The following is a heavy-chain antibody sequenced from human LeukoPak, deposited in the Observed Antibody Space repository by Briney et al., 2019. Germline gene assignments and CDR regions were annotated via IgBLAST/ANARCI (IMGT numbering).Heavy chain of an antibody. Sequence: PGGSVRLSCAASGFTFSTYAMTWVRQAPGQGLEWVAGISGRGGSTYYAHNVKGRFTLSRDNSKNPIYLQMNSLTAEDTAVYYCANWRGGILVIAFDYWGQGSLVTVSS. V-gene: IGHV3-23*01. J-gene: IGHJ4*02. CDR1: GFTFSTYA. D-gene: IGHD2-15*01. CDR3: ANWRGGILVIAFDY. CDR2: ISGRGGST.